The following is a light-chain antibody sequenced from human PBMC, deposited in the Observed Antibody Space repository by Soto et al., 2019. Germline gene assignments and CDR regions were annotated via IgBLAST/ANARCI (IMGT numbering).Light chain of an antibody. CDR1: QGISNY. Sequence: DIQMTQSPSAMSASVGDRVTITCRASQGISNYLAWFQQKPGKVPKRMIYAASTLQSGVPSMFRGSGSGTEFTLTISSLHPEDFAVYYCQHYGSSPFTFGPGTRVDIK. CDR2: AAS. J-gene: IGKJ3*01. CDR3: QHYGSSPFT. V-gene: IGKV1-17*03.